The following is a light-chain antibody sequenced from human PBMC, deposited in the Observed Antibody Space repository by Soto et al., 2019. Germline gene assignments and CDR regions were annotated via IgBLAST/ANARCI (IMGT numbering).Light chain of an antibody. Sequence: VVLTQSTATLSLSPGERATLSCRASQRVSSYLAWYQQRPGQAPRLLIYDGSSRATGIPARFSGSGFGTDFTLTISRLEPEDFAVYYCQQYGSSRTFGQGTKVDIK. CDR1: QRVSSY. CDR2: DGS. CDR3: QQYGSSRT. J-gene: IGKJ1*01. V-gene: IGKV3-20*01.